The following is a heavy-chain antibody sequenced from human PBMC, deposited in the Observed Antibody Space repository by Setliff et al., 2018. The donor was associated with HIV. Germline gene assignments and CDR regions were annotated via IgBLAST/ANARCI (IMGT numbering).Heavy chain of an antibody. D-gene: IGHD6-13*01. J-gene: IGHJ6*03. CDR2: INHSGST. Sequence: PSETLSLTCTVSDGSLSGFFWTWIRQTPDKGLEWIGDINHSGSTNYNLSLKSRITMSVDTSKNQVSLRLTSLVAADTGLYFCARGRDSSTWYLFQFYSYYYMDVWGSGTTVTVSS. V-gene: IGHV4-34*01. CDR1: DGSLSGFF. CDR3: ARGRDSSTWYLFQFYSYYYMDV.